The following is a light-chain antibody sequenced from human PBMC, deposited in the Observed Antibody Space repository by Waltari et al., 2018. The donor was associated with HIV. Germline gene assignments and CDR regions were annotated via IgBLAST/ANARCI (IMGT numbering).Light chain of an antibody. J-gene: IGLJ1*01. CDR2: KVN. Sequence: QSALTQPPSASGSPGQSVTIPCTGTSSNGAGYNYASWYQQPPGKAPKLIIYKVNKRPSGVPDRFSGSKSGNTASLTVSGLQAEDEADYYCSSYAGTRYVFGTGTKVTVL. CDR3: SSYAGTRYV. V-gene: IGLV2-8*01. CDR1: SSNGAGYNY.